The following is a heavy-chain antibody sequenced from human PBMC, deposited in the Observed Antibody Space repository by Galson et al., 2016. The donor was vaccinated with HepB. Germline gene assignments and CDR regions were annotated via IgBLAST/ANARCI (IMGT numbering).Heavy chain of an antibody. J-gene: IGHJ4*02. CDR2: ISWNSGTK. CDR1: GFTFDDYA. CDR3: AKVGDGYNAYYFDY. D-gene: IGHD5-24*01. V-gene: IGHV3-9*01. Sequence: SLRLSCAGSGFTFDDYAMHWVRQAPGKGLVWVSGISWNSGTKDYADSVKGRFAISRDNAKSSLYLQMNSLRAEDTALYYCAKVGDGYNAYYFDYWGPGTLVTVSS.